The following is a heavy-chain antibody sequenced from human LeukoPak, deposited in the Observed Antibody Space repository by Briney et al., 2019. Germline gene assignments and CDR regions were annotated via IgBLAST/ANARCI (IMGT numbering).Heavy chain of an antibody. V-gene: IGHV1-2*02. CDR3: STSSGYYSPFDY. D-gene: IGHD3-22*01. J-gene: IGHJ4*02. Sequence: GASVKVSCKASGYTFTGYYMHWVRQAPGQGLEWMGWINPNSGGTNYAQKFQGRVTMTRDTSIITAYMELSRLRSDDTAVYYCSTSSGYYSPFDYWGQGTLVTVSS. CDR2: INPNSGGT. CDR1: GYTFTGYY.